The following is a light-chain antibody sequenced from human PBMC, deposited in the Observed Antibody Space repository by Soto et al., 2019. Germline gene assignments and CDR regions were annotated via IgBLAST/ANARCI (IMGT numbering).Light chain of an antibody. J-gene: IGKJ1*01. V-gene: IGKV1-5*03. CDR1: QSINNW. Sequence: DIQMTQSPSTLSASVGDRVTITCRASQSINNWLNWYQQKPGKAPKILIYKASSLKSGVPSRFSGSGSGTEFTLTISSLQPDDFATYYCQQNNSYPRTFGQGTKVEIK. CDR3: QQNNSYPRT. CDR2: KAS.